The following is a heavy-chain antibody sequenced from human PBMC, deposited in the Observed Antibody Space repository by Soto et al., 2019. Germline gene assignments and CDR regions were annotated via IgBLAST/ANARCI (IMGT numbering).Heavy chain of an antibody. V-gene: IGHV3-23*01. D-gene: IGHD3-22*01. Sequence: GGSLRLSCAASGLSFTTFAMSWVRQAPGKGLEWVSAVSGSGSTTYYADSVKGRFTISRDNSKKTSYLYMNSLRADDTVLYYCAKDPRYYDSGGYYDYWGHG. CDR2: VSGSGSTT. CDR1: GLSFTTFA. J-gene: IGHJ4*01. CDR3: AKDPRYYDSGGYYDY.